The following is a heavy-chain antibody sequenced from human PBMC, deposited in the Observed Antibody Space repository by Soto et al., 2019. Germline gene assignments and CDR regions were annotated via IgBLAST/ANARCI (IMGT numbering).Heavy chain of an antibody. CDR2: IIPLFGTA. CDR3: ARGASTHYYDSSGYYKGPLDY. V-gene: IGHV1-69*01. J-gene: IGHJ4*02. CDR1: GGTFNIYR. D-gene: IGHD3-22*01. Sequence: QVPLVQSGADVKKPGSSVKVSCKASGGTFNIYRISWVRQAPGQGLEWMGGIIPLFGTAYYAQEFQGRVTITADESTSTAYMELSSLRSEDTAVYFCARGASTHYYDSSGYYKGPLDYWGQGTLVTVSS.